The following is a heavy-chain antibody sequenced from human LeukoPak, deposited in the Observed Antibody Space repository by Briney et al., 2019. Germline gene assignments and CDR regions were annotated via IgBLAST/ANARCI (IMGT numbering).Heavy chain of an antibody. J-gene: IGHJ4*02. CDR1: GFTFSNYG. D-gene: IGHD3-22*01. V-gene: IGHV3-30*03. CDR2: ISYDGSNK. Sequence: GGSLRLSCAASGFTFSNYGMHWVRQAPGKGLEWVAVISYDGSNKYYADSVKGRFTISRDNSKNTLYLEMNSLRAEDTAVYYCARSGLYDSSGYIGYWGQGTLVTVSS. CDR3: ARSGLYDSSGYIGY.